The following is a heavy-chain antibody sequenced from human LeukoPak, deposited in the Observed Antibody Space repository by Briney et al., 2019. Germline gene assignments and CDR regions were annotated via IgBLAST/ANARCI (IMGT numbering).Heavy chain of an antibody. Sequence: GASVKVSCKASGYTFTGYYMHWVRQAPGQGLEWMGWINPNSGGTNYAQKFQGRVTMTRDTSISTAYMELSRLRSDDTAVYYCARGGVMSYYDSSGYYYGSPDAFDIWGQGTMVTVSS. V-gene: IGHV1-2*02. CDR2: INPNSGGT. J-gene: IGHJ3*02. CDR3: ARGGVMSYYDSSGYYYGSPDAFDI. CDR1: GYTFTGYY. D-gene: IGHD3-22*01.